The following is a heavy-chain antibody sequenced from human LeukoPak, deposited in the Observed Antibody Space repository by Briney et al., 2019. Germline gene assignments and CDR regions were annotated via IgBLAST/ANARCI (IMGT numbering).Heavy chain of an antibody. CDR2: ISSNGGST. CDR3: ARMYGSRSYYYYMDV. J-gene: IGHJ6*03. Sequence: GGSLRLSCAASGFTFSSYAMHWVRQAPGKGLEYVSSISSNGGSTYYANSVKGRFTISRDNSKNTLYLQMNSLRAEDTALYHCARMYGSRSYYYYMDVWGKGTTVTISS. CDR1: GFTFSSYA. V-gene: IGHV3-64*01. D-gene: IGHD3-10*01.